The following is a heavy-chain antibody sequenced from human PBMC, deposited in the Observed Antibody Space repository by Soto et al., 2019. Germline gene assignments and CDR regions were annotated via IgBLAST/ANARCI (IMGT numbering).Heavy chain of an antibody. V-gene: IGHV1-2*02. CDR1: GYTFTGYY. J-gene: IGHJ5*02. Sequence: ASVKVSCKASGYTFTGYYMHWVRQAPGQGLEWMGWIIPNNGGTKYAQKFQDRVTMTRDTSISTAYMELSRLRSDDTAVYYCARGTFDSSGDYFAGWFGPWGRGTLVTVSS. D-gene: IGHD3-22*01. CDR2: IIPNNGGT. CDR3: ARGTFDSSGDYFAGWFGP.